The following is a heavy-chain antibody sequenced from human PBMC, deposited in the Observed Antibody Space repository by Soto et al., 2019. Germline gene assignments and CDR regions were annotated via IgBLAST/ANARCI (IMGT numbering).Heavy chain of an antibody. CDR1: RLGGCRFW. CDR2: IKRDGSEK. V-gene: IGHV3-7*01. J-gene: IGHJ4*02. D-gene: IGHD3-3*01. Sequence: PGGLLRLSRGACRLGGCRFWMSWVRQAPGKGLEWVANIKRDGSEKYYVDSAKGRFTISRDNAKNSLYLQMNSLRAEDTAVYYCARDYDFWSGSNSCFDYWGQGTLVTVSS. CDR3: ARDYDFWSGSNSCFDY.